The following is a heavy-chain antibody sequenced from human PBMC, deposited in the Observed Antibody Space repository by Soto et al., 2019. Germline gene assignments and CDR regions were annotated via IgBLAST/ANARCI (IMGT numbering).Heavy chain of an antibody. CDR2: ISGSDGRT. V-gene: IGHV3-23*01. CDR3: ANDPLSPLPPRLYYFDY. Sequence: PGGSLRLSCAASGFMFKKYAMSWVRQAPGKGLEWVSGISGSDGRTSYAESVKGRFTISRDNSKSTLHLQMNSLRPEETAMDYCANDPLSPLPPRLYYFDYSGQANLLTVSS. D-gene: IGHD2-21*02. J-gene: IGHJ4*02. CDR1: GFMFKKYA.